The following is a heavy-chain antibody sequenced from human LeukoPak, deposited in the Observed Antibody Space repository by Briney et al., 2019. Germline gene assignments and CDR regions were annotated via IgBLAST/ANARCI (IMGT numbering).Heavy chain of an antibody. Sequence: PGRSLRLSCAASGFTFSSYWMHWVRQAPGKGLVWVSRINSDGSSTSYADSVKGRFTISRDNAKNTLYLQMNSLRAEDTAVYYCARAGRYYDFWSGYHNWFDPWGQGTLVTVSS. CDR2: INSDGSST. D-gene: IGHD3-3*01. CDR3: ARAGRYYDFWSGYHNWFDP. CDR1: GFTFSSYW. V-gene: IGHV3-74*01. J-gene: IGHJ5*02.